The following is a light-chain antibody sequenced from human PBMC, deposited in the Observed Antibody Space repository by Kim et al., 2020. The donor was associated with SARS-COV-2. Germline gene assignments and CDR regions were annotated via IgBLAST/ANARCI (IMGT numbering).Light chain of an antibody. CDR1: QSVSPN. V-gene: IGKV3-20*01. Sequence: CLAAGERAPLSCRACQSVSPNLAWYQQKPGQSPRLLIYGAFNRAPGIPDRFSGSESGTDFTLTISGLEPEDFAVYYCQQYHTSPYNFGPGTKLEI. CDR2: GAF. CDR3: QQYHTSPYN. J-gene: IGKJ2*01.